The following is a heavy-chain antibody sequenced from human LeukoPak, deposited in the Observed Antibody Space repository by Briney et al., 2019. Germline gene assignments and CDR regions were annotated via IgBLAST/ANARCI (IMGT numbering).Heavy chain of an antibody. J-gene: IGHJ5*02. CDR1: GGSISSYY. CDR3: AREITIFGVVRFDP. CDR2: IYYSGST. V-gene: IGHV4-59*01. D-gene: IGHD3-3*01. Sequence: SETLSPTCTVSGGSISSYYWSWIRQPPGQGREWIGYIYYSGSTNYNPSLKSRVTISVDTSKNQFSLKLSSVTAADTAVYYCAREITIFGVVRFDPWGQGTLVTVSS.